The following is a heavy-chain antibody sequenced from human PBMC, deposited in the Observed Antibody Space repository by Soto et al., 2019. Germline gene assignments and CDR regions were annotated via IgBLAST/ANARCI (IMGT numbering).Heavy chain of an antibody. CDR3: ARVVVGSRLSLDY. V-gene: IGHV1-69*01. CDR1: GGTFSSYT. J-gene: IGHJ4*02. D-gene: IGHD1-26*01. Sequence: QVQLVQAGAEVKKPGSSVTVSCKASGGTFSSYTISWVRQAPGQGLEWMAGIRPIFWTPIYAQKFQDRVTITADDSTMTAYMEMNRLTSEDTAVYYCARVVVGSRLSLDYWGQGTLVTISS. CDR2: IRPIFWTP.